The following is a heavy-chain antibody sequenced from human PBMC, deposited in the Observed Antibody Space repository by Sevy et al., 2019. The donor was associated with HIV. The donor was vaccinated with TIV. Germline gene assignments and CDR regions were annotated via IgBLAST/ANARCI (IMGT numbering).Heavy chain of an antibody. V-gene: IGHV4-34*01. CDR2: INHSGST. D-gene: IGHD6-19*01. CDR3: ARAHPYSSGWYYRSFFRYYYGMDV. CDR1: GGSFSGYY. Sequence: SETLSLTCAVYGGSFSGYYWSWIRQPPGKGLEWIGEINHSGSTNYIPSLKSRVTISVDTSKNQFSLKLSSVTAADTAVYYCARAHPYSSGWYYRSFFRYYYGMDVWGQGTTVTVSS. J-gene: IGHJ6*02.